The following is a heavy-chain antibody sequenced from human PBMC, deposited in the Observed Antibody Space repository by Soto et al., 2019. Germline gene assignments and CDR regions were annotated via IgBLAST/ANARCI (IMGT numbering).Heavy chain of an antibody. CDR3: ATVVPAAILKGWVYYYDFWSGYFQRWFDP. Sequence: SETLSLTCAVYGGSFRGYYWSWIRQPPGKGLEWIGEINHSGSTNYNPSLKSRVTISVDTSKNQFSLKLSSVTAADTAVYYCATVVPAAILKGWVYYYDFWSGYFQRWFDPWGQGTLVTVSS. CDR2: INHSGST. D-gene: IGHD3-3*01. J-gene: IGHJ5*02. CDR1: GGSFRGYY. V-gene: IGHV4-34*01.